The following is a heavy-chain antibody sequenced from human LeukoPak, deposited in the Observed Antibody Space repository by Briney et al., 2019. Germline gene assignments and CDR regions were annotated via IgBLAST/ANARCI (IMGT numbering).Heavy chain of an antibody. Sequence: PGGSLRLSCAASGFTFSSYGMHWVRQAPGKGLEWVAFIRYDGSNKYYADSVKGRFTISRDNSKNTLYLQMNSLRAEDTAVYYCAKGGYGYDGEYNWFDPWGQGTLVTVSS. CDR3: AKGGYGYDGEYNWFDP. V-gene: IGHV3-30*02. J-gene: IGHJ5*02. CDR2: IRYDGSNK. CDR1: GFTFSSYG. D-gene: IGHD5-18*01.